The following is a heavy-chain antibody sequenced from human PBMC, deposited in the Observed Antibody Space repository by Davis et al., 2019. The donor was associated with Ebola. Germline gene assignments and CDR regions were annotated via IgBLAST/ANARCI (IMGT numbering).Heavy chain of an antibody. CDR3: ARHKLGAYSSGWYGENWFDP. V-gene: IGHV1-18*01. J-gene: IGHJ5*02. CDR2: VSAYNGRT. Sequence: ASVKVSCKGSGYTFTSYGISWVRQAPGQGLEWMGWVSAYNGRTDYAQNLRGRVTMTTDTSTTTAYMELTSLRSDDTAVYYCARHKLGAYSSGWYGENWFDPWGQGTLVTVSS. CDR1: GYTFTSYG. D-gene: IGHD6-13*01.